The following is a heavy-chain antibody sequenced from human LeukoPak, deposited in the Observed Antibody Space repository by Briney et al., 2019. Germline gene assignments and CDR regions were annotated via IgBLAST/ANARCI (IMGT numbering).Heavy chain of an antibody. CDR3: ARGKGSGYDLNY. CDR2: FDPEDGET. CDR1: GYTLTELS. V-gene: IGHV1-24*01. J-gene: IGHJ4*02. Sequence: ASVKVSCKVSGYTLTELSMHWVRQAPGKGLEWMGGFDPEDGETIYAQKFQGRVTMTEDTSTDTAYMELSSLRSEDTAVYYCARGKGSGYDLNYWGQGTLVTVSS. D-gene: IGHD5-12*01.